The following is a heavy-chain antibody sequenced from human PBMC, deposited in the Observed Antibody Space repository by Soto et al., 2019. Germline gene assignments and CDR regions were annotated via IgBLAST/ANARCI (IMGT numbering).Heavy chain of an antibody. D-gene: IGHD1-7*01. Sequence: AGGSLRLSCVASGFTFSSYAMSWVRQAPGKGLEWVSAISGSGGSTYYADSVKGRFTISRDNSKNTLYLQMNSLRAEDTAVYYCAKTPLIIYGTADYWGQGTLVTVSS. V-gene: IGHV3-23*01. CDR1: GFTFSSYA. CDR3: AKTPLIIYGTADY. J-gene: IGHJ4*02. CDR2: ISGSGGST.